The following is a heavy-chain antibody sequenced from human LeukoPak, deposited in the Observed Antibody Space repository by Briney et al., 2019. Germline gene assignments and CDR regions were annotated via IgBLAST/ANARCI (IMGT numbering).Heavy chain of an antibody. CDR2: ISGSGGST. CDR1: GFTFSSYA. CDR3: AILPGYSSGWYEVNY. D-gene: IGHD6-13*01. Sequence: GGSLRLSCAASGFTFSSYAMSWVRQAPGKGLEWVSGISGSGGSTYYADSVNGRFTISRDNSRNTLYLQMNSPRAEDTAVYYCAILPGYSSGWYEVNYWGQGTLVTVSS. J-gene: IGHJ4*02. V-gene: IGHV3-23*01.